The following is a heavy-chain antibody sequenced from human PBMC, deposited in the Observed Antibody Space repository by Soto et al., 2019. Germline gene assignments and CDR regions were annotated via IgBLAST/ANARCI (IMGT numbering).Heavy chain of an antibody. V-gene: IGHV3-30*18. D-gene: IGHD3-3*01. CDR1: GFTFSSYG. CDR3: AKAYDFWSGYPSLGMDV. Sequence: GGSLRLSCAASGFTFSSYGMHWVRQAPGKGLEWVAVISYDGSNKYYADSVKGRFTISRDNSKNTLYLQMNSLRAEDTAVYYCAKAYDFWSGYPSLGMDVWGQGTTVTVSS. J-gene: IGHJ6*02. CDR2: ISYDGSNK.